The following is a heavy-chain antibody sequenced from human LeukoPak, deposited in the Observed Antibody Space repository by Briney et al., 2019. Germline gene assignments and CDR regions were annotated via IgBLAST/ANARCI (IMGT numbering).Heavy chain of an antibody. J-gene: IGHJ4*02. V-gene: IGHV4-39*01. Sequence: SETLSLTCTVSGGSISSSSYYWGWIRQPPGKGLEWIGSIYYSGSTYYNPSLKSRVTISVGTSKNQFSLKLSSVTAADTAVYYCARIRNAIFGVVTSFDYWGQGTLVTVSS. CDR2: IYYSGST. D-gene: IGHD3-3*01. CDR3: ARIRNAIFGVVTSFDY. CDR1: GGSISSSSYY.